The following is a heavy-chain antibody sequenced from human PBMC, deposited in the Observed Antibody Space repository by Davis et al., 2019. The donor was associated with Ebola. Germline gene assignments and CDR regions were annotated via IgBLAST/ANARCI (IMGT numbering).Heavy chain of an antibody. CDR2: IYHSGST. J-gene: IGHJ4*02. Sequence: PSETLSFTCAVSGGSISSGGYSWSWIRQPPGKGLEWIGYIYHSGSTYYNPSLKSRVTISVDRSKNQFSLKLSSVTAADTAVYYCARGGVSSWWNYFDYWGQGTLVTVSS. CDR3: ARGGVSSWWNYFDY. D-gene: IGHD6-13*01. CDR1: GGSISSGGYS. V-gene: IGHV4-30-2*01.